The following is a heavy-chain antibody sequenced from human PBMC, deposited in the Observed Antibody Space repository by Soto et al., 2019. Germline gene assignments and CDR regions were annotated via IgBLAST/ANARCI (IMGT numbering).Heavy chain of an antibody. CDR2: IIPIFGTA. J-gene: IGHJ6*02. CDR3: ASLPFRSTHYYYYYGMDV. Sequence: QAQLVQSGAEVKKPGSSVKVSCKASGGTFSSYAISWVRQAPGQGLEWMGGIIPIFGTANYAQKFQGRVTITADEXTXTXYMELSSLRSEDTAVYYCASLPFRSTHYYYYYGMDVWGQGTTVTVSS. V-gene: IGHV1-69*12. D-gene: IGHD2-2*01. CDR1: GGTFSSYA.